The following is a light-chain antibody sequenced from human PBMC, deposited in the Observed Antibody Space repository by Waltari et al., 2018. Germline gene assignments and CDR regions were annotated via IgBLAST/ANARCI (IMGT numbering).Light chain of an antibody. V-gene: IGKV1-NL1*01. CDR1: QGISNA. J-gene: IGKJ1*01. CDR3: QQDYSAPWT. Sequence: DIQMTQSPSSLSASVGDRVTITCRASQGISNAVAWYQQKPGKAPKLLLYDASRLQSGGPSRFSGSGSGTDYTLTISSLQPEDFATYHCQQDYSAPWTFGQGTKVEVK. CDR2: DAS.